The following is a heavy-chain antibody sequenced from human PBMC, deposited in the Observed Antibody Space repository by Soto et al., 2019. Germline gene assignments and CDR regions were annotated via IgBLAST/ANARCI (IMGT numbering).Heavy chain of an antibody. Sequence: EVQLVESGGGLVQPGGSLRLSCAASGFTVSSNYMSWVRQAPGKGLEWVSVIYSGGSTYYADSVKGRFTISRHNSKNTLYLQMNSLRAEDTAVYYCARGYYYGSGSYYQKRSVWGQGTTVTVSS. J-gene: IGHJ6*02. V-gene: IGHV3-53*04. CDR1: GFTVSSNY. CDR2: IYSGGST. D-gene: IGHD3-10*01. CDR3: ARGYYYGSGSYYQKRSV.